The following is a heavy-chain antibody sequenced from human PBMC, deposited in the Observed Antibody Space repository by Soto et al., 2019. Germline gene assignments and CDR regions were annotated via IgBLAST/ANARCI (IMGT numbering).Heavy chain of an antibody. J-gene: IGHJ4*02. Sequence: EVQLLQSGGGVVQPGGSLRLSCAASGFTFSSDAMSWVRQAPGKGLEWVSAISGSGGSTYYADSVKGRCTISRDKSKDTLYLPMNSLRAEDTAVYYCAKVGIVTKIVVVNPCYFDYWGQGALVTVSS. CDR3: AKVGIVTKIVVVNPCYFDY. CDR2: ISGSGGST. D-gene: IGHD3-22*01. V-gene: IGHV3-23*01. CDR1: GFTFSSDA.